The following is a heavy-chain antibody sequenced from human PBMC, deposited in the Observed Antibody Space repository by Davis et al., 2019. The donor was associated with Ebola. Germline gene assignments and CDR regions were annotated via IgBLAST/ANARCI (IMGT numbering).Heavy chain of an antibody. CDR1: GFTFSSYG. D-gene: IGHD5-12*01. CDR2: ISGSGGST. Sequence: GESLKISCAASGFTFSSYGMHWVRQAPGKGLEWVSAISGSGGSTYYADSVKGRFTISRDNSKNTLYLQMNSLRAEDTAVYYCAKVHGAAYSGYDWGGFDYWGQETLVTVSS. J-gene: IGHJ4*02. CDR3: AKVHGAAYSGYDWGGFDY. V-gene: IGHV3-NL1*01.